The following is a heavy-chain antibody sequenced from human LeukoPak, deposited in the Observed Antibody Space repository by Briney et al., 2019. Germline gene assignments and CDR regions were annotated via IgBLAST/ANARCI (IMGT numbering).Heavy chain of an antibody. D-gene: IGHD6-13*01. CDR3: ARSRGTYSSWLDY. J-gene: IGHJ4*02. CDR1: GYSFTSYW. CDR2: IYPHDSNT. Sequence: GESPKISCKGSGYSFTSYWIAWVLQMPGKGLEWMGIIYPHDSNTRYSPSFQGQVTISADKSISTAYLQWSSLKASDTAMYYCARSRGTYSSWLDYWGQGTLVTVSS. V-gene: IGHV5-51*01.